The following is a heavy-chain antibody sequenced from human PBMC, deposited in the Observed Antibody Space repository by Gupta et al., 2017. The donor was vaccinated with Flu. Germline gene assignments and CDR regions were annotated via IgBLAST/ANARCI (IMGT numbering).Heavy chain of an antibody. CDR1: GFTFSTYA. CDR3: AREIVGGAFDI. J-gene: IGHJ3*02. D-gene: IGHD3-16*01. CDR2: IWYDVNNK. Sequence: QVQLVESGGGVVQPGRSLRLACAAYGFTFSTYAMHWVRQAPGKGLEWVAVIWYDVNNKYYTDSVKGRFTISRDNSKNTLDLQMNSLRAEDSAVYYCAREIVGGAFDIWGQVTMVTVSS. V-gene: IGHV3-33*01.